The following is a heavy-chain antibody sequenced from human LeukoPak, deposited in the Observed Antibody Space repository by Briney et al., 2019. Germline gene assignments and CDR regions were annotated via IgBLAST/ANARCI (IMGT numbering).Heavy chain of an antibody. D-gene: IGHD1-20*01. CDR2: ISYDGSNK. Sequence: GGSLRLSCAASGFTVSSNYMSWVRQAPGKGLEWVAVISYDGSNKYYADSVKGRFTISRDNSKNTLYLQMNSLRAEDTAVYYCARGKYKWNGGYFDYWGQGTLVIVSS. CDR3: ARGKYKWNGGYFDY. V-gene: IGHV3-30*01. J-gene: IGHJ4*02. CDR1: GFTVSSNY.